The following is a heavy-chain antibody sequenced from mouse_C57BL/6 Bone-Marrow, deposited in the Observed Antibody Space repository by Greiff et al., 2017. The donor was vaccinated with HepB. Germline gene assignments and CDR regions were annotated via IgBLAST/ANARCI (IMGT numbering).Heavy chain of an antibody. CDR3: ARAYGSSYGYFDV. CDR1: GYAFSSSW. J-gene: IGHJ1*03. V-gene: IGHV1-82*01. Sequence: VQLVESGPELVKPGASVKISCKASGYAFSSSWMNWVKQRPGKGLEWIGRIYPGDGDTNYNGKFKGKATLTADKSSSTAYMQLSSLTSEDSAVYFCARAYGSSYGYFDVWGTGTTVTVSS. CDR2: IYPGDGDT. D-gene: IGHD1-1*01.